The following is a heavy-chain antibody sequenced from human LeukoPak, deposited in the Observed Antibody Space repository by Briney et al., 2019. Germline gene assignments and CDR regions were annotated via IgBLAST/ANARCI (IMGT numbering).Heavy chain of an antibody. CDR1: GGSISSSSYY. CDR3: ARGAGYCSSTSCYRRRSYYYYGMDV. CDR2: IYYSGST. V-gene: IGHV4-39*07. Sequence: SETLSLTCTVSGGSISSSSYYWGWIRQPPGKGLEWIGSIYYSGSTYYNPSLKSRVTISVDTSKNQFSLKLSSVTAADTAVYYCARGAGYCSSTSCYRRRSYYYYGMDVWGQGTTVTVSS. D-gene: IGHD2-2*02. J-gene: IGHJ6*02.